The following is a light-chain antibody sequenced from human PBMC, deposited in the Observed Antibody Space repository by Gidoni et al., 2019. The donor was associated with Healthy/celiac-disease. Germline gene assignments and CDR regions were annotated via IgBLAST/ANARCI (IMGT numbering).Light chain of an antibody. CDR3: NSRDSSGNHWV. CDR2: GKN. V-gene: IGLV3-19*01. Sequence: SELTQDPAVSVALGQTVRITCQGDSLRSYYASWYQQKPGQAPVLVIYGKNNRPSGIPDRFSGSSSGNTASLTITGAQAEDEADYYCNSRDSSGNHWVFGGGTKLTVL. J-gene: IGLJ3*02. CDR1: SLRSYY.